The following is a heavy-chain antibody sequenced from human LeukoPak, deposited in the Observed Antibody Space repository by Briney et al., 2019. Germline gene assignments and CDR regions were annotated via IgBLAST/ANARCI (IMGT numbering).Heavy chain of an antibody. CDR2: INSDGSIT. CDR3: AIQQGGNPAY. Sequence: GGSLRLSCAASGFTFTTYWMHWVRQAPGKGLVWVSHINSDGSITSYADSVKGRFTISRDNAKNTLYLQMNSLRAEDTAVYYCAIQQGGNPAYWGQGTLVTVSS. CDR1: GFTFTTYW. J-gene: IGHJ4*02. D-gene: IGHD1-14*01. V-gene: IGHV3-74*01.